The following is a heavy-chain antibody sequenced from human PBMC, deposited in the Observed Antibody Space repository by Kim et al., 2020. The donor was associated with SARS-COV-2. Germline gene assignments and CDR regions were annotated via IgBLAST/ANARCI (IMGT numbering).Heavy chain of an antibody. D-gene: IGHD2-8*01. CDR1: GRSISTYY. Sequence: SETLSLTCTVSGRSISTYYWSWIRQPPGKGLECIGYMFYGGTTYYNPSLKSRVTLSVDTSKNQLSLTLTSLTAADTAVYYCASFPPSNAGAFAAWGQGTMVTVPS. CDR3: ASFPPSNAGAFAA. J-gene: IGHJ3*01. CDR2: MFYGGTT. V-gene: IGHV4-59*13.